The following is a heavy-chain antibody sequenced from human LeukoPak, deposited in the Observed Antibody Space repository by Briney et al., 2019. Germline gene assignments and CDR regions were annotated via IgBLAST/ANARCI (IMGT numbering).Heavy chain of an antibody. D-gene: IGHD6-13*01. Sequence: GASVKVSCKASGYTFTGYYMHWVRQAPGRGLEWMGWINPNSGGTNYAQKFQGRVTMTRDTSISTAYMELSRLRSDDTAVYYSARAALAADTDAFDIWGQGTMVTVSS. CDR3: ARAALAADTDAFDI. CDR2: INPNSGGT. J-gene: IGHJ3*02. V-gene: IGHV1-2*02. CDR1: GYTFTGYY.